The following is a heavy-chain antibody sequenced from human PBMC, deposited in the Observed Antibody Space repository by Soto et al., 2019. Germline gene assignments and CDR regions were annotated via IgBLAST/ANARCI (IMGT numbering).Heavy chain of an antibody. CDR3: ATVVGYSSSSGFDY. V-gene: IGHV1-24*01. CDR1: GYTLTELS. D-gene: IGHD6-6*01. Sequence: ASVKVSCKVSGYTLTELSMHWVRQAPGKGLEWMGGFDPEDGETIYAQKFQGRVTMTEDTSTDTAYMELSSLRSEDTAAYYCATVVGYSSSSGFDYWGQEPLVPVSS. J-gene: IGHJ4*02. CDR2: FDPEDGET.